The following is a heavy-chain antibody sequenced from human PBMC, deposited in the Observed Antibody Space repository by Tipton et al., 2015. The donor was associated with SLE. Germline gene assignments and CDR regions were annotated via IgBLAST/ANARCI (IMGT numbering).Heavy chain of an antibody. J-gene: IGHJ6*02. CDR3: ARDQVDVTMVQAVINYNYLMDV. Sequence: TLSLTCTVSGGAVNRGDYYWTWIRPPAGKGLEWIGHVYTTGSAKYNPSLTSRVTISIDTSKNQFSLKLTSVTAAETAVYYCARDQVDVTMVQAVINYNYLMDVWGQGTTVTVSS. V-gene: IGHV4-61*09. D-gene: IGHD3-10*01. CDR1: GGAVNRGDYY. CDR2: VYTTGSA.